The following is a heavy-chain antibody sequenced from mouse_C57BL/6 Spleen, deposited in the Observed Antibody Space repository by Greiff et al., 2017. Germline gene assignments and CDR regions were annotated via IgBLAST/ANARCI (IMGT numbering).Heavy chain of an antibody. CDR1: GFNIKDYY. J-gene: IGHJ2*01. V-gene: IGHV14-2*01. Sequence: EVQRVESGAELVKPGASVKLSCTASGFNIKDYYMHWVKQRTEQGLEWIGRIDPEDGETKYAPKFQGKATITADTSSNTAYLQLSSLTSEDTAVYYCARERIYGSSLYYFDYWGQGTTLTVSS. CDR3: ARERIYGSSLYYFDY. D-gene: IGHD1-1*01. CDR2: IDPEDGET.